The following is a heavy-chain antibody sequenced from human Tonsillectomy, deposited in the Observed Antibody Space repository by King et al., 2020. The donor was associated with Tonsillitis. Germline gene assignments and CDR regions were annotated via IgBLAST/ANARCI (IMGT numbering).Heavy chain of an antibody. J-gene: IGHJ4*02. D-gene: IGHD2-21*02. CDR1: GFTFSTYG. V-gene: IGHV3-30*19. CDR3: ARVAVVTGGSLDF. CDR2: ISYDGSYP. Sequence: ESGGDVVQPGRSLRLSCAASGFTFSTYGMHWVRQAPGKGLEWVAIISYDGSYPYYGDSVKGRFTISRDNSKNTLYLQMNSLRTDDTAMYYCARVAVVTGGSLDFWGQGTQVTVSS.